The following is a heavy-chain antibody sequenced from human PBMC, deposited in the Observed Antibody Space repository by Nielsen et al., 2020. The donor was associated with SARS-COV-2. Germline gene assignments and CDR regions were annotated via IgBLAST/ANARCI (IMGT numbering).Heavy chain of an antibody. CDR3: AKLAAAAPSDY. J-gene: IGHJ4*02. Sequence: SLKISCAASGFSLSDYGMNWVRQAPGKALEWVSGISWNSGSIGYADSVKGRFTISRDNAKNSLYLQMNSLRDEDTALYYCAKLAAAAPSDYWGQRTLVTVSS. D-gene: IGHD6-13*01. CDR1: GFSLSDYG. CDR2: ISWNSGSI. V-gene: IGHV3-9*01.